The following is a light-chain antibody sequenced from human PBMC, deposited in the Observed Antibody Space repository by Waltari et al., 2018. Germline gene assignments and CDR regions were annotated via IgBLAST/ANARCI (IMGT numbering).Light chain of an antibody. V-gene: IGKV1-39*01. CDR3: QQSYSTPRT. Sequence: DIQMTQSPSSLSASVGDRVTITCRASQSISTYVNWYQQKSGKAPKLLIYSASNLPSGVPSSFSGSGSGTDFTLTISSLQPEDFATYYCQQSYSTPRTFGQGTQVEIK. CDR2: SAS. CDR1: QSISTY. J-gene: IGKJ1*01.